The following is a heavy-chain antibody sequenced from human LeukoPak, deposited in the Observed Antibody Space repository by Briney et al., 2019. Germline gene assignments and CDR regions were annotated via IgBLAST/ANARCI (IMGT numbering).Heavy chain of an antibody. CDR3: TRVIVAVPGYFHYFAF. D-gene: IGHD6-19*01. CDR1: GFSFSNHY. Sequence: GGSLRLSCTASGFSFSNHYIRWIRQAPGKVLEWVANINEDGSNKWHFDSVKGRFTVARDNARNSLYLQMNSLRVEDTAVYYCTRVIVAVPGYFHYFAFWGQGVLVTVSS. CDR2: INEDGSNK. J-gene: IGHJ4*02. V-gene: IGHV3-7*01.